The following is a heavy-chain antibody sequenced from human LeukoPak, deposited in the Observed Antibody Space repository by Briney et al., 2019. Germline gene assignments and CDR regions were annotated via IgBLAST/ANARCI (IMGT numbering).Heavy chain of an antibody. CDR3: SREGGVAAKIDP. D-gene: IGHD2-15*01. J-gene: IGHJ5*02. CDR2: LYHSGGP. CDR1: GDSITSVYY. V-gene: IGHV4-38-2*02. Sequence: PSETLSLTCSVTGDSITSVYYWGWTRQFPRKGLEWIGSLYHSGGPHYNPALKSRVTISVDTSKNQFSLQLRSVTAAGTAVYYCSREGGVAAKIDPWGQGTLVTVSS.